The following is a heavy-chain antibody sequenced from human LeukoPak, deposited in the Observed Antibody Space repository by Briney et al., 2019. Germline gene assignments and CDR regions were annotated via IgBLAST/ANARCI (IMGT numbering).Heavy chain of an antibody. CDR1: GXTFSSYW. CDR2: INSDESST. D-gene: IGHD6-6*01. J-gene: IGHJ4*02. Sequence: GGSLRLSCAASGXTFSSYWVHWVRQAPGKGLVWVSRINSDESSTSYANSVKGRFTISRDNAKNTLYLQMNSLRAEDTAVYYCARGGSSSFDYWGQGTLVTVSS. CDR3: ARGGSSSFDY. V-gene: IGHV3-74*01.